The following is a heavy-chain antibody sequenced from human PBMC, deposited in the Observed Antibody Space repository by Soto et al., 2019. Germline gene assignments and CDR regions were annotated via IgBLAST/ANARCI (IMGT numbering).Heavy chain of an antibody. CDR3: TRHDSNSVFLIGSPPPSGMDV. V-gene: IGHV3-73*01. J-gene: IGHJ6*01. CDR1: GFTFSGSA. D-gene: IGHD3-9*01. Sequence: PGGSLRLSCAASGFTFSGSAMHWVRQASGKGLEWVGRIRSKANSYATAYAASVKGRFTISRDDSKNTAYLQMNSLKTEDTAVYYCTRHDSNSVFLIGSPPPSGMDV. CDR2: IRSKANSYAT.